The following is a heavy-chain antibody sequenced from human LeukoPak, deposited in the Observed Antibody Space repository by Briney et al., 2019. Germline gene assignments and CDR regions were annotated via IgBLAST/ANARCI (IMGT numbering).Heavy chain of an antibody. Sequence: RMSGPTLVNPTQTLTLTCTFSGFSLSTSGMCVSWIRQPPGKALEWLARVDWDDDKYYSTSLKTRLTISKDTSKNQVVLTMTNMDPVDTATYYCARFYYYDSSGPRDAFDIWGQGTMVTVSS. D-gene: IGHD3-22*01. CDR2: VDWDDDK. V-gene: IGHV2-70*11. CDR3: ARFYYYDSSGPRDAFDI. J-gene: IGHJ3*02. CDR1: GFSLSTSGMC.